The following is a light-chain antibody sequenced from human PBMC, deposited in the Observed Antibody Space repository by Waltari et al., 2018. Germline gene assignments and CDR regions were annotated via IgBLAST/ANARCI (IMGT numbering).Light chain of an antibody. J-gene: IGKJ2*01. Sequence: DIQMTQSPSSLSASVGDRVTITCQARQDISNYLNWYQQKPGKAPKLLIYDASNLETGVPSRFSGSGSGTDFTFTISSLEPEDIATYYCQQYDNLLTTFGQGTKLEIK. CDR3: QQYDNLLTT. CDR1: QDISNY. CDR2: DAS. V-gene: IGKV1-33*01.